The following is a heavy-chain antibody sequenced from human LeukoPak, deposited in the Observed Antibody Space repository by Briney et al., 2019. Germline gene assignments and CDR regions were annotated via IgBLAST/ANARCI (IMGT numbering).Heavy chain of an antibody. Sequence: GGSLRLSCAASGFTVSSNYMSWVRQAPGEGLEWGSVIYSGGSTYYPDCVKGRFTISRDNSKNTLYLQMNSLRADDTAVYYCAREIIQLPGYFDYWRQGTLVTVPS. CDR1: GFTVSSNY. J-gene: IGHJ4*02. CDR3: AREIIQLPGYFDY. CDR2: IYSGGST. D-gene: IGHD5-18*01. V-gene: IGHV3-53*01.